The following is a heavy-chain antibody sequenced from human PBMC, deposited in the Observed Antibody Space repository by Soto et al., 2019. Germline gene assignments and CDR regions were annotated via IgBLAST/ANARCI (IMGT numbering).Heavy chain of an antibody. CDR1: GYTFSSYA. V-gene: IGHV1-3*05. CDR2: INAGYGNT. D-gene: IGHD3-22*01. Sequence: QVQLVQSGAEEKKPGASVRVSCTASGYTFSSYAIHWVRQAPGQRLEWMGWINAGYGNTKYSQKLQGRLTITRDTSGSTVYMDLTSLRSEDTAVYYCARILYDSSGYNRYFDYWGQGTLVTVSS. J-gene: IGHJ4*02. CDR3: ARILYDSSGYNRYFDY.